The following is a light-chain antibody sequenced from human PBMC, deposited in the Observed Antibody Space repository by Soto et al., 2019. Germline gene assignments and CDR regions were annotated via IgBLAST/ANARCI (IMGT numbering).Light chain of an antibody. CDR1: SSDIGTYDL. J-gene: IGLJ1*01. Sequence: QSALTQPASVSGSPGQSITISCTGTSSDIGTYDLVSWYQHHPGKAPKLMIFEAIKRPSGISNRFSGSRSGNTASLTISGLQAEDEADYYCCSYAADSTYVFGTGTKLTVL. V-gene: IGLV2-23*01. CDR3: CSYAADSTYV. CDR2: EAI.